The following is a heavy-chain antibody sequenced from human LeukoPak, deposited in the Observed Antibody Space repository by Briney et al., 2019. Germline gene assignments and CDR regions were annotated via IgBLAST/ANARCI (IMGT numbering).Heavy chain of an antibody. V-gene: IGHV4-30-2*01. D-gene: IGHD6-19*01. CDR2: IYHSGST. CDR1: GGSISSGGYS. J-gene: IGHJ5*02. Sequence: SQTLSLTCAVSGGSISSGGYSWSWIRQPPGKGLEWIGYIYHSGSTYYSPSLKSRVTISVDRSKNQFSLKLSSVTAADTAVYYCARVQWLVRYNWFDPWGQGTLVTVSS. CDR3: ARVQWLVRYNWFDP.